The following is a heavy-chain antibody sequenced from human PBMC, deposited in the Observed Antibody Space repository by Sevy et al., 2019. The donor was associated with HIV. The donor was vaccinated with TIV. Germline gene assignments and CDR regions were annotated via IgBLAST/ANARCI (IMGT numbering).Heavy chain of an antibody. Sequence: GGSLRLSCAASGFTFSDYYMSWIRQAPGKGLEWVSYISGSDGTIYYADSVKGRFTISRDNAKNSLYLQMNSLRAEDTAVYYCVRDHVKDGDLGDYYYFAMDVWGHGTTVTVS. D-gene: IGHD2-21*01. J-gene: IGHJ6*02. CDR1: GFTFSDYY. V-gene: IGHV3-11*01. CDR2: ISGSDGTI. CDR3: VRDHVKDGDLGDYYYFAMDV.